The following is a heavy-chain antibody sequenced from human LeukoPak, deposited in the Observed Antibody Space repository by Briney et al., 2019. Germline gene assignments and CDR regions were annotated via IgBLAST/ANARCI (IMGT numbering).Heavy chain of an antibody. CDR3: AKDLKPIAVVTAIRGYFDY. Sequence: GGSLRLSCAASGFTFSSYAMNWVRQAPGKGLEWVSGISGSGGSTYNADSVKGRFTISRDNSKNTLYLQMNSLRAEDTAVYYCAKDLKPIAVVTAIRGYFDYWGQGTLVTVSS. D-gene: IGHD2-21*02. CDR1: GFTFSSYA. V-gene: IGHV3-23*01. J-gene: IGHJ4*02. CDR2: ISGSGGST.